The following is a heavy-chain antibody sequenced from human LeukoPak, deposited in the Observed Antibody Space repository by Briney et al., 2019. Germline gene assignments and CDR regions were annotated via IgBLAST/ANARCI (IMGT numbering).Heavy chain of an antibody. CDR3: ASIFSSGYSYFDY. D-gene: IGHD5-18*01. CDR2: IHRDGNNI. CDR1: GFTFDTYW. J-gene: IGHJ4*02. V-gene: IGHV3-74*01. Sequence: GGSLRLSCVASGFTFDTYWMHWVRQAPGKGLVWVSRIHRDGNNINYADFVQGRFTVSRDNAKNTLYLQMNSLRAEDTAVYYCASIFSSGYSYFDYWGQGTLVTVSS.